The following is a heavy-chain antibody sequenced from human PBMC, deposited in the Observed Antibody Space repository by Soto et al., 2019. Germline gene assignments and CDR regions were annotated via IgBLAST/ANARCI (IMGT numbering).Heavy chain of an antibody. D-gene: IGHD2-15*01. Sequence: QVQLVESGGDVVQPGRSLRLSCAASGFTFSSYAMYWVRQAPGKGLEWVAVISYDGNNKYYADSVKGRFTISRDNSKNTLYLQMHSLRAEDTAVYYCARAGCDGGSCYTLVGLRYGMDVWGQGTTVTVSS. CDR1: GFTFSSYA. J-gene: IGHJ6*02. V-gene: IGHV3-30-3*01. CDR2: ISYDGNNK. CDR3: ARAGCDGGSCYTLVGLRYGMDV.